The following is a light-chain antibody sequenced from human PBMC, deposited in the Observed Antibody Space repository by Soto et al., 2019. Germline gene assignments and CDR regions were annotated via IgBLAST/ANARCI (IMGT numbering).Light chain of an antibody. CDR1: TGAVTSGHY. CDR2: DTS. V-gene: IGLV7-46*01. CDR3: LLSYSGARPYVV. Sequence: QAVMTQEPSLTVSPGGTVTLTCGSSTGAVTSGHYPYWFQQKPGQAPRTLIYDTSNKHSWTPARFSGSLLGGKAALTLSGAQPEDEAEYYCLLSYSGARPYVVFGGGTKLTVL. J-gene: IGLJ2*01.